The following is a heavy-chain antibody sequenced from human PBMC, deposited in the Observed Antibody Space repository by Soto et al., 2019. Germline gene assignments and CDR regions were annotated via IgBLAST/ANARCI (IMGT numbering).Heavy chain of an antibody. Sequence: GGSLRLSCAASGFTFSSYGMHWVRQAPGKGLEWVAVIWYDGSNKYYADSVKGRFTISRDNSKNTLYLQMNSLRAEDTVVYYCAREAYYDILTGPGGFDYRGQGTLVTVSS. V-gene: IGHV3-33*01. D-gene: IGHD3-9*01. CDR2: IWYDGSNK. CDR3: AREAYYDILTGPGGFDY. J-gene: IGHJ4*02. CDR1: GFTFSSYG.